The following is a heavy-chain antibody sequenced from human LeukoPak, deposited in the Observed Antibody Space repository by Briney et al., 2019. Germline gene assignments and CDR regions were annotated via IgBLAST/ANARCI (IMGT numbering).Heavy chain of an antibody. CDR2: ISYDGSNK. V-gene: IGHV3-30*14. J-gene: IGHJ4*02. D-gene: IGHD5-18*01. Sequence: GGSLRLSCAASGFTFSSYAMHWVRQAPGKGLEWVAVISYDGSNKYYADSVKGRFTISRDNSKNTLYLQMNSLRAEDTAVYYCARRVDTTWTFDYWGQGTLVTVSS. CDR3: ARRVDTTWTFDY. CDR1: GFTFSSYA.